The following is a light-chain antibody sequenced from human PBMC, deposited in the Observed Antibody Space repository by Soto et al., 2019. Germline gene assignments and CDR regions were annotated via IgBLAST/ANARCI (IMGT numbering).Light chain of an antibody. J-gene: IGKJ5*01. Sequence: TQMPQSPYSISAAVVARVPITCRTSQSISGYLNWYQQKPGKAPELVIYAASTLQSGVPSRFSGSGSGTDFTLTISSLQPEDFATYFCQQSYTTPITFGQGTRLEIK. V-gene: IGKV1-39*01. CDR2: AAS. CDR3: QQSYTTPIT. CDR1: QSISGY.